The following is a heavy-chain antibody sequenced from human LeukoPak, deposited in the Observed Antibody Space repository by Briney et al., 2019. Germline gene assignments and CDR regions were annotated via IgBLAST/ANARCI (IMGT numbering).Heavy chain of an antibody. D-gene: IGHD1-26*01. V-gene: IGHV3-74*01. J-gene: IGHJ4*02. CDR2: TNSDGRST. CDR3: AKDLGGFLIVGATLFDY. CDR1: GFAFSSYW. Sequence: PGGSLRLSCAASGFAFSSYWMHWVRQAPGKGLVWVSRTNSDGRSTSYADSVKGRFTISRDNSKNTLYLQMNSLRAEDTAVYYCAKDLGGFLIVGATLFDYWGQGTLVTVSS.